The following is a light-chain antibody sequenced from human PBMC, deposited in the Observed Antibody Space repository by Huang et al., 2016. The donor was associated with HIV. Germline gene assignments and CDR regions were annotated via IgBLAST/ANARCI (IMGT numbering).Light chain of an antibody. V-gene: IGKV1-5*03. J-gene: IGKJ2*01. CDR1: QSLVGW. CDR2: KAS. CDR3: QQLHNSPYT. Sequence: DIQMTQSPSTLSASIGDRVTITCRASQSLVGWLAWYQQRPGNAPNLLISKASSLQIGVPPRFSGSGSGTDFILTISSLQPDDFATYYCQQLHNSPYTFGQGTKLEIK.